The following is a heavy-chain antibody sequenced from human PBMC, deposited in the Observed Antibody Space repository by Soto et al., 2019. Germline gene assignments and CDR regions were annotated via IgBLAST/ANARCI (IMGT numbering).Heavy chain of an antibody. CDR1: GGSFSGYY. J-gene: IGHJ4*02. V-gene: IGHV4-34*01. CDR2: INHSGST. Sequence: PSETLSLTCAVSGGSFSGYYWSWIRQPPGTGLEWIGEINHSGSTNYNPSLTSRVTISVDTSKNQFSLKLSSVTAADTAVYYCASRTTKDCDSSGPGGFGDWGQETLHTISS. CDR3: ASRTTKDCDSSGPGGFGD. D-gene: IGHD3-22*01.